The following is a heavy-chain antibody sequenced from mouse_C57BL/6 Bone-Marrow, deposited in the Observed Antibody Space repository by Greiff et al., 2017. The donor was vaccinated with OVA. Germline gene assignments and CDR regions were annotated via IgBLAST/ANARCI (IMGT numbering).Heavy chain of an antibody. CDR2: IRNKANNHAT. CDR1: GFTFSDAW. J-gene: IGHJ4*01. V-gene: IGHV6-6*01. D-gene: IGHD2-3*01. CDR3: TRVGWLLRSAMDY. Sequence: EVKLVESGGGLVQPGGSMKLSCAASGFTFSDAWMDWVRQSPEKGLEWVAEIRNKANNHATYYAESVKGRFTISRDDSKSSVYLQMNSLRAEDTGIYYCTRVGWLLRSAMDYWGQGTSVTVSS.